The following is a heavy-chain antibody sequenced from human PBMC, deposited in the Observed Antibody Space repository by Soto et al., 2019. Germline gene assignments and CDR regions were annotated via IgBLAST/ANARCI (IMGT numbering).Heavy chain of an antibody. Sequence: PGESLKISCKVSGFSFTSYWIGWVRQMPGKGLEWMGIIYPGDSDTRYSPSFQGQVTISADKSISTAYLQWSSLKASDTAMYYCARHPGGYFYDSSDYQYYYYGMDVWGQGTTVTVSS. J-gene: IGHJ6*02. CDR3: ARHPGGYFYDSSDYQYYYYGMDV. CDR1: GFSFTSYW. V-gene: IGHV5-51*01. D-gene: IGHD3-22*01. CDR2: IYPGDSDT.